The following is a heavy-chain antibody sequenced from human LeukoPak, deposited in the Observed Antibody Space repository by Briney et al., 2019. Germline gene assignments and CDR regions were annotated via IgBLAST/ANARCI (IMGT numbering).Heavy chain of an antibody. CDR2: IYYSGST. J-gene: IGHJ5*02. Sequence: SETLSLTCTVSGASVISQSSYWAWIRQHPGKGLEWIGYIYYSGSTYYNPSLKSRVTISVDTSKNQFSLKLSSVTAADTAVYYCARARSIAVWFDPWGQGTLVTVSS. V-gene: IGHV4-31*03. CDR3: ARARSIAVWFDP. D-gene: IGHD6-6*01. CDR1: GASVISQSSY.